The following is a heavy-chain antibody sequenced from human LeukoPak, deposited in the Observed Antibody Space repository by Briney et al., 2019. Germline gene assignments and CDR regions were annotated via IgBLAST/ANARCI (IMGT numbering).Heavy chain of an antibody. CDR1: GYTFTSYG. V-gene: IGHV1-18*01. CDR2: ISAYNGNT. D-gene: IGHD3-3*01. Sequence: ASVKVSCKASGYTFTSYGISWVRQAPGQGLEWMGWISAYNGNTNYAQKLQGRVTMTTDTSTSTAYMELRSLRSDDTAVYYCARGGYDFWSGYYVQVDYWGQGTLVTVSS. J-gene: IGHJ4*02. CDR3: ARGGYDFWSGYYVQVDY.